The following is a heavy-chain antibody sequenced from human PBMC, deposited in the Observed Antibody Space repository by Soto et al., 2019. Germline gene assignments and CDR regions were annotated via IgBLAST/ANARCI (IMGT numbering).Heavy chain of an antibody. CDR2: ISYDGSNK. J-gene: IGHJ4*02. Sequence: GGSLRLSCAASGFTFRSYGMHWVRQAPGKGLEWVAVISYDGSNKYYADSVKGRFTVSRDNSKNTLYLQMNSLRAEDTAVYYCAKDGAELRYFDWVPDYWGQGTLVTVSS. D-gene: IGHD3-9*01. V-gene: IGHV3-30*18. CDR3: AKDGAELRYFDWVPDY. CDR1: GFTFRSYG.